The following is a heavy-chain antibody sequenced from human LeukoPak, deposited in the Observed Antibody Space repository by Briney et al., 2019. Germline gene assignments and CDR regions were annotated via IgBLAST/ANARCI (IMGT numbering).Heavy chain of an antibody. Sequence: ASVKVSCKASGYTFTDYYVHWVRQAPGQGLEWMGWINPNSGGTKYAQNFQGRVTMTRDTSISTAYMELSRLRSDDTAVDYCARERREFFDYWGQGTLVTVSS. D-gene: IGHD3-10*01. CDR1: GYTFTDYY. CDR3: ARERREFFDY. J-gene: IGHJ4*02. V-gene: IGHV1-2*02. CDR2: INPNSGGT.